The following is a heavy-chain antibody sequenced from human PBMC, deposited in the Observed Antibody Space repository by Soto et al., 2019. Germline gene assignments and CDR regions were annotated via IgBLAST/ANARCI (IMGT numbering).Heavy chain of an antibody. J-gene: IGHJ5*02. CDR3: TREQSDDNYFDP. CDR1: GAALSSGGYF. CDR2: IYYSGGT. Sequence: SETLSLTCTVYGAALSSGGYFYTWVRQPPGKGLEWLGYIYYSGGTNYNPSLKSRVTISLDKSKSQFSLRLISVTAADTAVYYCTREQSDDNYFDPWGQGTLVTVSS. V-gene: IGHV4-61*08. D-gene: IGHD6-19*01.